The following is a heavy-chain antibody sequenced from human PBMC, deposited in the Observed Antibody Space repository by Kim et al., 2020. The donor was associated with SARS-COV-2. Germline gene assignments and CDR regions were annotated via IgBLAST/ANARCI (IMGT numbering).Heavy chain of an antibody. CDR2: IYSGGST. CDR3: ARGHILTGYYPDY. V-gene: IGHV3-53*01. Sequence: GGSLRLSCAASGFTVSSNYMSWVRQAPGKGLEWVSVIYSGGSTYYADSVKGRFTISRDNSKNTLYLQMNSLRAEDTAVYYCARGHILTGYYPDYWGQGTLVTVSS. CDR1: GFTVSSNY. J-gene: IGHJ4*02. D-gene: IGHD3-9*01.